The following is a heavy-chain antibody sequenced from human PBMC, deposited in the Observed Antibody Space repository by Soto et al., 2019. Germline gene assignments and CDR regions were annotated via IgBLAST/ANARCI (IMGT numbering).Heavy chain of an antibody. Sequence: QVQLVQSGAEVKRPGSSVKVSCKASGGTFNNYAINWVRQAPGQGLEWMGDISPMFGKANYAQKFHGRVKISADDSTATAYLELSSLRSEDTALYYCAREVEVHTPVFGFWGQGSLVTVSS. J-gene: IGHJ4*02. V-gene: IGHV1-69*01. CDR2: ISPMFGKA. CDR3: AREVEVHTPVFGF. D-gene: IGHD2-2*01. CDR1: GGTFNNYA.